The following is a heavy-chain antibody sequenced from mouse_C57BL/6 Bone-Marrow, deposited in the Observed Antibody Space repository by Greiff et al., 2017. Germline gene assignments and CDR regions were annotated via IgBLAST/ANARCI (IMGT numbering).Heavy chain of an antibody. CDR2: IYPRDGST. CDR3: AREVTTVVATGVDY. J-gene: IGHJ2*01. D-gene: IGHD1-1*01. CDR1: GYTFTSYD. V-gene: IGHV1-85*01. Sequence: QVQLQQSGPELVKPGASVKLSCKASGYTFTSYDINWVKQRPGQGLEWIGWIYPRDGSTKYNEKFKGKATLTVDTSSSTAYMGLHSLTSEDSAVYFCAREVTTVVATGVDYWGQGTTLTVSS.